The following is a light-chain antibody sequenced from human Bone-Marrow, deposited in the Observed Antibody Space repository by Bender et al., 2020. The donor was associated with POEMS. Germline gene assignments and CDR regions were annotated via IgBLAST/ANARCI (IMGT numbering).Light chain of an antibody. CDR3: SSYTSTTSFV. CDR2: DVT. CDR1: SSDIGGYNY. J-gene: IGLJ1*01. Sequence: QSALTQPASVSGSLGQSVTISCTGTSSDIGGYNYVSWYQQHAGKGPKLIIYDVTNRPSGISNRFSGSKSGNTASLTISGLQTEDEAEYFCSSYTSTTSFVFGTGTKLTVL. V-gene: IGLV2-14*03.